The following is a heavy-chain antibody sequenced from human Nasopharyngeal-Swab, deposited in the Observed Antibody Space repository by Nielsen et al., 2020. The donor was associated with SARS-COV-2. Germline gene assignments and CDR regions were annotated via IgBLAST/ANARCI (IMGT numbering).Heavy chain of an antibody. Sequence: SETLSLTCAVSGGSISSSNWWSWVRQPPGKGLEWIGEIYHSGSTNYNPSLKSRVTISVDKSKNQFSLKLSSVTAADTAVYYCARVLAERVYYDFWSGYSDYYYGMDVWGQGTTVTVSS. CDR3: ARVLAERVYYDFWSGYSDYYYGMDV. CDR1: GGSISSSNW. D-gene: IGHD3-3*01. J-gene: IGHJ6*02. V-gene: IGHV4-4*02. CDR2: IYHSGST.